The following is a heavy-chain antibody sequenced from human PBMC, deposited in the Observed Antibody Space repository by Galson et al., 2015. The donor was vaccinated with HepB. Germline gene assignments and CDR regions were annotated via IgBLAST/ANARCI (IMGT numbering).Heavy chain of an antibody. J-gene: IGHJ4*02. D-gene: IGHD2-2*01. CDR1: GFTFRGYG. Sequence: SLRLSCAASGFTFRGYGMHWVRQAPGKGLEWVAVIWYDGSNKYYADSVKGRFTISRDSSKNTLYLQMSSLRAEDTAVYYCARDQRSYCRSSSCSYFDNWGQGTLVTVSS. V-gene: IGHV3-33*01. CDR3: ARDQRSYCRSSSCSYFDN. CDR2: IWYDGSNK.